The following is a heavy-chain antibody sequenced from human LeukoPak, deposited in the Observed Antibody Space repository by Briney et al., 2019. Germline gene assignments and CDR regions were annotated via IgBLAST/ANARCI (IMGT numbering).Heavy chain of an antibody. J-gene: IGHJ4*02. CDR2: INHSGST. Sequence: SETLSLTCAVYGGSFSGYYWSWIRQPPGKGLEWIGEINHSGSTNYNPSLKSRVTISVDTSKNQFSLKLSSVTAADTAVYYCARRWGYNYYGSGSYYSYFDYWGQGTLVTVSS. V-gene: IGHV4-34*01. CDR3: ARRWGYNYYGSGSYYSYFDY. CDR1: GGSFSGYY. D-gene: IGHD3-10*01.